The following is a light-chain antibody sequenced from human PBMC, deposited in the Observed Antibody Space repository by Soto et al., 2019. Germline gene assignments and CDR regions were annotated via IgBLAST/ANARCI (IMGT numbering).Light chain of an antibody. V-gene: IGKV3-20*01. J-gene: IGKJ1*01. Sequence: EIVLTQSPGTLSLSPGETATLSCRASESVASNYLAWYQQKPGQAPRLLVYGASTRATGIPDRFSGSGSGPEFTRSITRLQPEDCAVYFCQQYGSSPWTFGQGTKVEIK. CDR3: QQYGSSPWT. CDR2: GAS. CDR1: ESVASNY.